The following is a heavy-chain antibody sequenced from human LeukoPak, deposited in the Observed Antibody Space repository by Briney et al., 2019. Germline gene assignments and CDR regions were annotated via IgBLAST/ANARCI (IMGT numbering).Heavy chain of an antibody. Sequence: RGSLRLSCAASGFPFSSRWMSWVRQAPGKGLEWVANIKADGSEKYYVDSVKGRFTVSRDNAKNSLYLQMNSLRAEDTGLYFCARYCGGGSCFDYWGRGTLVTVSS. CDR2: IKADGSEK. CDR1: GFPFSSRW. J-gene: IGHJ4*02. D-gene: IGHD2-15*01. V-gene: IGHV3-7*04. CDR3: ARYCGGGSCFDY.